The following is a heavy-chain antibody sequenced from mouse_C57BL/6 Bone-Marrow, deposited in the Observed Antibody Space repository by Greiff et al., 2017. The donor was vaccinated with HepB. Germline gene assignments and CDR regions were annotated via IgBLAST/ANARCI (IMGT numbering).Heavy chain of an antibody. CDR3: ARSYSNYFYYAMDY. CDR1: GFTFSDYG. Sequence: EVKLMESGGGLVKPGGSLKLSCAASGFTFSDYGMHWVRQAPEKGLEWVAYISSGSSTIYYADTVKGRFTISRDNAKNTLFLQMTSLRSEDTAMYYCARSYSNYFYYAMDYWGQGTSVTVSS. CDR2: ISSGSSTI. V-gene: IGHV5-17*01. J-gene: IGHJ4*01. D-gene: IGHD2-5*01.